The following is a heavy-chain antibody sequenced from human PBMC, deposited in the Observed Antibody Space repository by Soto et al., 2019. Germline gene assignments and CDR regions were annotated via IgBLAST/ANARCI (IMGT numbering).Heavy chain of an antibody. V-gene: IGHV4-39*01. Sequence: SETLSLRCSLAEAYITGTGDCWAWIRQPPGKGLEWVGSIYYSGKTHYNPSLKSQATISVDRSRNQFSLQVSSVTAADTAVYYCTKHPPRPGRFDNWGQATVVTVSS. J-gene: IGHJ4*02. CDR2: IYYSGKT. CDR1: EAYITGTGDC. D-gene: IGHD2-2*01. CDR3: TKHPPRPGRFDN.